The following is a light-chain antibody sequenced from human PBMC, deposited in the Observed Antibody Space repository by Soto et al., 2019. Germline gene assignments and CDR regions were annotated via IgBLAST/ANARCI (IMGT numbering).Light chain of an antibody. CDR2: RNN. Sequence: QSVLTQPASASGTPGQRVTISCSGSSSNIGSNYVYWYQQLPGTAPKLLIYRNNQRPSGVPDRFSGSKSGTSASLAISGLRSEDEADYYSAAWDDSLSGVVFGGGTKVTVL. J-gene: IGLJ2*01. V-gene: IGLV1-47*01. CDR3: AAWDDSLSGVV. CDR1: SSNIGSNY.